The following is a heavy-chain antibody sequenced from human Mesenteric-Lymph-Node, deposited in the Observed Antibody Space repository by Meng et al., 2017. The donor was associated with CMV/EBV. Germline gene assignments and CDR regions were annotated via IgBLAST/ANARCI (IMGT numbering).Heavy chain of an antibody. V-gene: IGHV3-23*03. CDR1: GFTFSSYA. CDR3: AKDLGYCSSTSCYTFDS. J-gene: IGHJ4*02. Sequence: GGSLRLSCAASGFTFSSYAMSWVRQAPGTGLEWVSVIYSGGSNTYYADSVKGRFTISRDNSKNTLYLQMNSLRAEDTAVYYCAKDLGYCSSTSCYTFDSWGQGTLVTVSS. CDR2: IYSGGSNT. D-gene: IGHD2-2*02.